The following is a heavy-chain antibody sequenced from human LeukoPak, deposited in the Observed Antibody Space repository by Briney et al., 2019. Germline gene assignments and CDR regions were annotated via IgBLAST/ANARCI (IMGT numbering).Heavy chain of an antibody. D-gene: IGHD4-23*01. CDR1: GGSFSGYY. J-gene: IGHJ4*02. V-gene: IGHV4-34*09. CDR2: INHSGST. Sequence: SETLSLTCAVYGGSFSGYYWSWIRQPPGKGLEWIGEINHSGSTNYNPSLKSRVTISVDTSKNQFSLKLSSVTAADTAVYYCARSVDGDKAPYYFDYWGQGTLVTVSS. CDR3: ARSVDGDKAPYYFDY.